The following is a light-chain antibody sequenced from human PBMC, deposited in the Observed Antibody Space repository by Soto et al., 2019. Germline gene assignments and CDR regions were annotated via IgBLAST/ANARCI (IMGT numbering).Light chain of an antibody. CDR3: SSYTSSSAFVV. CDR2: EVT. CDR1: SSDVGSYNG. Sequence: QSALTQPPSVSGSPGQSVTISCTGTSSDVGSYNGVSWYQQPPGTAPRLMIYEVTNRTSGVPERFSGSKSGNTATLTISGLPAEYEADYYCSSYTSSSAFVVFGGGTKLTVL. J-gene: IGLJ2*01. V-gene: IGLV2-18*02.